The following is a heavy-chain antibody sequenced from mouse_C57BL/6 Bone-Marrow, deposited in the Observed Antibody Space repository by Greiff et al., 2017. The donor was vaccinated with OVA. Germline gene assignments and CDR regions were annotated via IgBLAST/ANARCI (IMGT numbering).Heavy chain of an antibody. CDR3: ARESITTVVAYYAMDY. J-gene: IGHJ4*01. D-gene: IGHD1-1*01. CDR2: ISYDGSN. Sequence: EVKLMESGPGLVKPSQSLSLTCSVTGYSITSGYYWNWIRQFPGNKLEWMGYISYDGSNNYNPSLKNRISITRDTSKNQFFLKLNSVTTEDTATYYCARESITTVVAYYAMDYWGQGTSVTVSS. V-gene: IGHV3-6*01. CDR1: GYSITSGYY.